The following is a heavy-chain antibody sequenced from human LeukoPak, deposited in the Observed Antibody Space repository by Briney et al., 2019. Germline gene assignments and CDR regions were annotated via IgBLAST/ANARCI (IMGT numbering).Heavy chain of an antibody. J-gene: IGHJ4*02. CDR1: GFTLSSYA. V-gene: IGHV3-23*01. Sequence: PGGSLRLSCAASGFTLSSYAMSWVRQAPGKGLEWVSAISGSGGSTYYADSVKGRFTISRDNSKNTLYLQMNSLRAEDTAVYYCAKKSSGKIFGELLDYWGQGTLVTVSS. D-gene: IGHD3-10*01. CDR3: AKKSSGKIFGELLDY. CDR2: ISGSGGST.